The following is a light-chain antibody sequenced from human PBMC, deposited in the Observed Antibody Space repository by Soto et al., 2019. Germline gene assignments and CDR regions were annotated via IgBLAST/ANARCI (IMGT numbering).Light chain of an antibody. CDR3: QPWGTGLWV. J-gene: IGLJ3*02. CDR2: LNSDGSH. V-gene: IGLV4-69*01. CDR1: SGHSTYA. Sequence: QPVLTQSPSASASLGASVKLTCTLSSGHSTYAIAWHQQQAEKGPRCLMKLNSDGSHSKGDGIPDRFSASSSAAARYLTITGPQSEDEADSYRQPWGTGLWVFGGGTTLTVL.